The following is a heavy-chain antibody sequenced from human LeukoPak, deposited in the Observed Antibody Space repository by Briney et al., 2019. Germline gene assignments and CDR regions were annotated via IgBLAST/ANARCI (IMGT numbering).Heavy chain of an antibody. J-gene: IGHJ4*02. D-gene: IGHD4-23*01. CDR1: GFTFSSYW. V-gene: IGHV3-74*01. CDR2: IASDGSST. Sequence: GGSLRLSCAASGFTFSSYWMNWVRRAPGKGLVWVSRIASDGSSTTYADSVKGRFSISRDNAKNTLYLQTNSLRVEDTAVYYCARGRPHGNDYWGQGTLVTVSS. CDR3: ARGRPHGNDY.